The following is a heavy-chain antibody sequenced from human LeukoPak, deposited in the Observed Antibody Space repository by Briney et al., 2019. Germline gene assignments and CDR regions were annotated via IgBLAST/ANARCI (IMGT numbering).Heavy chain of an antibody. J-gene: IGHJ4*02. CDR3: TRGSQGSRTYSVDY. CDR2: INQDGRTK. CDR1: GFTFSTYW. D-gene: IGHD3-10*01. V-gene: IGHV3-7*03. Sequence: GGSLRLSCATFGFTFSTYWMSWVRQAPGNGPEWVANINQDGRTKYYVDSVRGRFTISRDNAKNSLYLQMNSLRAEDTAVYYCTRGSQGSRTYSVDYWGQGTLVTVPS.